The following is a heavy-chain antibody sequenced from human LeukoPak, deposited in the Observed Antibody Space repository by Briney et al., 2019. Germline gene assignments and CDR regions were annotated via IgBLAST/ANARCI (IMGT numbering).Heavy chain of an antibody. V-gene: IGHV4-59*08. CDR3: ARHIVGANHWFDP. Sequence: PSETLSLTCSVSGGSISRYYWNWIRQSPGRGLEWIGYVANSGAISYKSSLESRVTISEDTSKSQLSLRLTSVTAADTAVYYCARHIVGANHWFDPWGQGTLVTVSS. CDR1: GGSISRYY. CDR2: VANSGAI. J-gene: IGHJ5*02. D-gene: IGHD1-26*01.